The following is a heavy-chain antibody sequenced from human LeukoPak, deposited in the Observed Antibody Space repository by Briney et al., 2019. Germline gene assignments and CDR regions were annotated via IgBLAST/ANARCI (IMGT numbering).Heavy chain of an antibody. CDR3: ATMVRGVISNTPPKY. V-gene: IGHV3-23*01. J-gene: IGHJ4*02. CDR1: GFTFRSYA. Sequence: PGGSLRLSCAVSGFTFRSYAMNWVRQAPGKGLEWVAAITADGGSTHYTTSVKGRFTISRDNSKNTLYLQMNSLRAEDTAVYYCATMVRGVISNTPPKYWGQGTLVTVSS. D-gene: IGHD3-10*01. CDR2: ITADGGST.